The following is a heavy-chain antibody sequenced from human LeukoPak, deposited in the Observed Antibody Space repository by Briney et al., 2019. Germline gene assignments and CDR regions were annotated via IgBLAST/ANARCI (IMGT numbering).Heavy chain of an antibody. CDR1: GGSISSGDYY. V-gene: IGHV4-30-4*08. D-gene: IGHD2-2*01. CDR3: ASSHCSSTSCYFFDY. Sequence: SQTLSLACTVSGGSISSGDYYWSWIRQPPGKGLEWIGYIYYSGSTYYNPSLKSRVTISVDTSKNQFSLKLSSVTAADTAVYYCASSHCSSTSCYFFDYWGQGTLVTVSS. J-gene: IGHJ4*02. CDR2: IYYSGST.